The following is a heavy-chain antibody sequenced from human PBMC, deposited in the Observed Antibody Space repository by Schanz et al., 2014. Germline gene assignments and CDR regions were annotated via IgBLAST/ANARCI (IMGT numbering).Heavy chain of an antibody. J-gene: IGHJ6*02. CDR2: VSSYDTTV. CDR1: GFTFADYY. D-gene: IGHD3-3*01. V-gene: IGHV3-11*01. Sequence: QVQLLESGGGLFKPGGSLRLSCAGSGFTFADYYMTWIRQAPGKGLEWISYVSSYDTTVSYADSVKGRFTISRDNAKTSVYLQMHSLRVEATAVYYGARCGFRKFGVVYGLAVWGQGTTVTVS. CDR3: ARCGFRKFGVVYGLAV.